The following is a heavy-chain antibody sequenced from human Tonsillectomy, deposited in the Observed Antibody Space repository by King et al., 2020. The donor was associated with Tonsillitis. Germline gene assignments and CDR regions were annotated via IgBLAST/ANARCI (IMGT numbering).Heavy chain of an antibody. Sequence: HVQLQESGPGLVKTSETLSLTCSVSGDSISNYYWSWFRQPPGKGLEWIVHVSYSGSTNYNPSLKSRVIISVDTSKNKFSLKLNSVTAADTAVYYCARDRSPVPCWGRRRYHYYYGVDVWGQGTTVTVPS. J-gene: IGHJ6*02. D-gene: IGHD7-27*01. V-gene: IGHV4-59*01. CDR3: ARDRSPVPCWGRRRYHYYYGVDV. CDR1: GDSISNYY. CDR2: VSYSGST.